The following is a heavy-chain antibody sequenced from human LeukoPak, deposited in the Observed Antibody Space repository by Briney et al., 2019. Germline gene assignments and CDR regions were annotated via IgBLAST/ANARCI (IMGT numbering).Heavy chain of an antibody. J-gene: IGHJ4*02. CDR3: ARHRDGYHIDY. V-gene: IGHV4-59*08. CDR1: GGSISSYY. Sequence: SETLSLTCTVSGGSISSYYWSWLRQPPGKGLEWIGYIYYSGSTNYNPSLKSRVTISVDTSKNQFSLKLSSVAAEATAVYYCARHRDGYHIDYWGQGTLVTVSS. D-gene: IGHD5-24*01. CDR2: IYYSGST.